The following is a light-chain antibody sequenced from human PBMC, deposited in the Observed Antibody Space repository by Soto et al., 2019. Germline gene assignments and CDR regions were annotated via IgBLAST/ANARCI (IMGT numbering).Light chain of an antibody. CDR2: AAS. Sequence: DIQMTQSPSSLSASLGDRVTITCRASQSINFYVNWFQQKPGKAPKLLIYAASSLPSGVPSRFSGSGSRTDFTLTISSLQPEDFATYYCQQSYSTPITFGQGTRLEIK. CDR3: QQSYSTPIT. J-gene: IGKJ5*01. V-gene: IGKV1-39*01. CDR1: QSINFY.